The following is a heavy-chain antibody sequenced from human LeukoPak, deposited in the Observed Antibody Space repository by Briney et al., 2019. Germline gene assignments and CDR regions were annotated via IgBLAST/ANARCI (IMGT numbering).Heavy chain of an antibody. CDR3: ARLGWATAPLDY. D-gene: IGHD5-12*01. V-gene: IGHV3-11*06. J-gene: IGHJ4*02. Sequence: GGSLRLSCAASGFTFSDYYMSWIRQAPGKGLEWVSYISSSSSYTNYADSVKGRFTISRDNAKNSLYLQMTSLRAEDTAVYYCARLGWATAPLDYWGQGTLVTVSS. CDR2: ISSSSSYT. CDR1: GFTFSDYY.